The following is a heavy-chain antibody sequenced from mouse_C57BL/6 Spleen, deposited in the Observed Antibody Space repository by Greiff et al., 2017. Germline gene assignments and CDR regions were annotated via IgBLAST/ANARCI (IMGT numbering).Heavy chain of an antibody. D-gene: IGHD2-5*01. CDR2: INPNYGTS. V-gene: IGHV1-39*01. J-gene: IGHJ4*01. CDR3: ARFSYYSNYRHAMDY. CDR1: GYSFTDYN. Sequence: VQLQQSGPELVKPGASVKISCKASGYSFTDYNMNWVKQSNGKSLEWIGVINPNYGTSSYNQKFKGKATLTVDQSSSTAYMQLNSLTSEDSAVXYCARFSYYSNYRHAMDYWGQGTSVTVSS.